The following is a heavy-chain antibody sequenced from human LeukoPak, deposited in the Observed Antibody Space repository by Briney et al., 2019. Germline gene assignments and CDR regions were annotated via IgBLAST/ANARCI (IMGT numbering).Heavy chain of an antibody. J-gene: IGHJ4*02. CDR1: GGSISSGDYY. CDR2: IYYSGST. CDR3: AREEPAATFDY. Sequence: PSQTLSPTCTVSGGSISSGDYYWSWIRQPPGKGLEWIGYIYYSGSTYYNPSLKSRVTISVDTSKNQFSLKLSSVTAADTAVYYCAREEPAATFDYWGQGTLVTVSS. D-gene: IGHD2-2*01. V-gene: IGHV4-30-4*08.